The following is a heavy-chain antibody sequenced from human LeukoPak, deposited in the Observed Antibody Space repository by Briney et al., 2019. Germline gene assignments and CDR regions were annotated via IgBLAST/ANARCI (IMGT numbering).Heavy chain of an antibody. V-gene: IGHV1-2*06. CDR2: INPNSGGT. J-gene: IGHJ4*02. CDR1: GYTFTGYC. CDR3: ARDPTIVATSTGDY. D-gene: IGHD5-12*01. Sequence: ASVKVSCKASGYTFTGYCMHWVRQAPGQGLEWMGRINPNSGGTNYAQKFQGRVTMTRDTSISTAYMELSRLRSDDTAVYYCARDPTIVATSTGDYWGQGTLVTVSS.